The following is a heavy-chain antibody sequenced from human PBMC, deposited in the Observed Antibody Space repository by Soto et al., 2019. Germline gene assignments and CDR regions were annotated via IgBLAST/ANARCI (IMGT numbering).Heavy chain of an antibody. CDR1: GGSITSSSHY. J-gene: IGHJ4*02. V-gene: IGHV4-39*01. Sequence: SEILSLTCTVSGGSITSSSHYWGWIRQPPGKGLECIGNIYYDGNTYYNPSLKSRVTISLDTSKNQFSLRLNSVTAADTAVYYCATSSITPRLFMYPFDYWGQGTLVNVSS. CDR3: ATSSITPRLFMYPFDY. D-gene: IGHD6-6*01. CDR2: IYYDGNT.